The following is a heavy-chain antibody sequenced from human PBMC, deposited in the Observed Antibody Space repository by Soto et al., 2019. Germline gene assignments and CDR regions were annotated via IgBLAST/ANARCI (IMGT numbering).Heavy chain of an antibody. D-gene: IGHD3-22*01. V-gene: IGHV3-9*01. J-gene: IGHJ4*02. CDR1: GFTFDDYA. Sequence: PGGSLRLSCAASGFTFDDYAMHWVRQAPGKGLEWVSGISWNSGSIGYADSVKGRFTISRDNAKNSLYLQMNSLRAEDTALYYCAKDIRAYDSSGFNWGQGTLVTVSS. CDR3: AKDIRAYDSSGFN. CDR2: ISWNSGSI.